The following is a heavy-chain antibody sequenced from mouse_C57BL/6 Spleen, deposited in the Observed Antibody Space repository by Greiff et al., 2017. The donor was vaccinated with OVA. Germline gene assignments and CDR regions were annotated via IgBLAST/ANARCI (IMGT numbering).Heavy chain of an antibody. Sequence: EVQLQQSGPELVKPGASVKISCKASGYTFTDYYMNWVKQSHGKSLEWIGDINPNNGGTSYNQKFKGKATLTVDKSSSTAYMELRSLTSEDSAAVYYCARGNYGFAYWGQGTLVTVSA. J-gene: IGHJ3*01. CDR1: GYTFTDYY. CDR3: ARGNYGFAY. CDR2: INPNNGGT. D-gene: IGHD1-1*02. V-gene: IGHV1-26*01.